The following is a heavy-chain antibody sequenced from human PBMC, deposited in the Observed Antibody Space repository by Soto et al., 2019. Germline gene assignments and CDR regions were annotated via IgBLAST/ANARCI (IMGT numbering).Heavy chain of an antibody. V-gene: IGHV4-34*01. J-gene: IGHJ4*02. CDR2: INHSGST. CDR3: SLTTVTTGLKLFDY. D-gene: IGHD4-17*01. CDR1: GGSFSGYY. Sequence: QSQTLSLTCAVYGGSFSGYYWSWIRQPPGKGLEWIGEINHSGSTNYNPSLKSRVTISVDTSKNQFSLKLSSVTAADTAVYYCSLTTVTTGLKLFDYWGQGTLVTVSS.